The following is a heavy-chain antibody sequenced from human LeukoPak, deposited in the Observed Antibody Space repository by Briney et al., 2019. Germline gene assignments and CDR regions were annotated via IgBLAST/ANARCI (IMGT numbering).Heavy chain of an antibody. J-gene: IGHJ4*02. CDR3: AREGLTYYDYVRATPFDY. CDR1: GFTFSDYY. CDR2: ISSSGSTI. V-gene: IGHV3-11*01. Sequence: PGGSLRLSCAASGFTFSDYYMSWIRQAPGKGLEWVSYISSSGSTIYYADSVKGRFTISRDNAKNSLYLQMNSLGAEDTAVYYCAREGLTYYDYVRATPFDYWGQGTLVTVSS. D-gene: IGHD3-16*01.